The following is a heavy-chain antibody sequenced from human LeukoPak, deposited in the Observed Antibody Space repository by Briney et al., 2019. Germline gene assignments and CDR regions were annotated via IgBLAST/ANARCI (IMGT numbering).Heavy chain of an antibody. Sequence: GESLKISCKGSGYSFTSYWIGWVRQMPGKGLEWMGIIYPGDSDTRYSPSFQGQVTISADKSISTAYLQWSSLKASDTAMHYCARQRGPTLYSGSFHAFDIWGQGTMVTVSS. CDR2: IYPGDSDT. CDR3: ARQRGPTLYSGSFHAFDI. V-gene: IGHV5-51*01. D-gene: IGHD1-26*01. CDR1: GYSFTSYW. J-gene: IGHJ3*02.